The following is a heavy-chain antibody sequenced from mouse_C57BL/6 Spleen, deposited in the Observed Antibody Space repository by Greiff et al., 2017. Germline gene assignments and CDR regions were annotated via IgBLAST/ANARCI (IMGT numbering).Heavy chain of an antibody. CDR2: IDPSDSYT. V-gene: IGHV1-69*01. Sequence: QVQLKQPGAELVMPGASVKLSCKASGYTFTSYWMHWVKQRPGQGLEWIGEIDPSDSYTNYNQKFKGKSTLTVDKSSSTAYMQLSSLTSEDSAVYYCARHDGYYFDYWGQGTTLTVSS. CDR1: GYTFTSYW. J-gene: IGHJ2*01. CDR3: ARHDGYYFDY. D-gene: IGHD2-3*01.